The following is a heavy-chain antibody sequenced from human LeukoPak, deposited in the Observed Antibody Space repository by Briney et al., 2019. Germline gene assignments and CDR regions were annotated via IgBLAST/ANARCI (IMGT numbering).Heavy chain of an antibody. CDR1: GFTVSSNT. CDR2: LQRDGTT. Sequence: GGSLRLSCAASGFTVSSNTVIWVRQAPGKGLEWVSVLQRDGTTYYKDSVEGRFTISRDNSKNTLYLQMNSLRSEDTAVYYCARTAAHPDAFDIWGQGTMVTVSS. CDR3: ARTAAHPDAFDI. D-gene: IGHD6-6*01. J-gene: IGHJ3*02. V-gene: IGHV3-53*05.